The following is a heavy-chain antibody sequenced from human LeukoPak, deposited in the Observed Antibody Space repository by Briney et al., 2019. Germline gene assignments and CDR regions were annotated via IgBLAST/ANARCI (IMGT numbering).Heavy chain of an antibody. CDR3: ARGFYGAGSHFDY. D-gene: IGHD3-10*01. Sequence: SQTLSLTCAVSGGSISSGDFPWSWIRQPPGKGLEWLGYIFHTGHTSYNPALKSRVTISVDMSKNHLSLRLTSVTAADTAVYYCARGFYGAGSHFDYWGQGTLVTVSS. J-gene: IGHJ4*02. V-gene: IGHV4-30-2*01. CDR1: GGSISSGDFP. CDR2: IFHTGHT.